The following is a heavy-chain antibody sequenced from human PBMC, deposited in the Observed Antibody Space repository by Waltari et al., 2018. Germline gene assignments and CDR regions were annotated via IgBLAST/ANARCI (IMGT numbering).Heavy chain of an antibody. CDR3: AVGNGN. CDR1: GGSFSGYY. V-gene: IGHV4-34*01. D-gene: IGHD3-16*02. CDR2: INHSGST. J-gene: IGHJ4*02. Sequence: QVQLQQWGAGLLKPSETLSLTCAVYGGSFSGYYWSWIRQPPGKGLEWIGEINHSGSTSYSPSLKSRVAISVDTSKHQFTLNLSSVTAADTAVYYCAVGNGNWGQGTLVTVSS.